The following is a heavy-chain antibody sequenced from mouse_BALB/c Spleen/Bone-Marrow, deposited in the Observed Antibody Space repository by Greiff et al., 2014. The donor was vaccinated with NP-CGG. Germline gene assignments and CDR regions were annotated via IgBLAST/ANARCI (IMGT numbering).Heavy chain of an antibody. CDR3: ARDTMDY. Sequence: VKLVESGPELVKPGASVRISCKASGYTFTSYYIHWVKQGPGQGLEWIGWIYPGNVNTKYNEKFKGKATLTADKSSSTAYMQLSSLTSGDSAVYFCARDTMDYWGQGTSVTVSS. CDR1: GYTFTSYY. CDR2: IYPGNVNT. J-gene: IGHJ4*01. V-gene: IGHV1S56*01.